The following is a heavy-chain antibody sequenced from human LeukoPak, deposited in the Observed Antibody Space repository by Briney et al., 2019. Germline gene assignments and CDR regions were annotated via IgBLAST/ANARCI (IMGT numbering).Heavy chain of an antibody. CDR3: AREWELQNWFDP. Sequence: ASVKVSCKASGYTFTGYYMHWVRQAPGQGLEWMGWINPNSGGTNYAQKFQGWVTMTTDTSTSTAYMELRSLRSDDTAVYYCAREWELQNWFDPWGQGTLVTVSS. CDR1: GYTFTGYY. D-gene: IGHD1-26*01. V-gene: IGHV1-2*04. CDR2: INPNSGGT. J-gene: IGHJ5*02.